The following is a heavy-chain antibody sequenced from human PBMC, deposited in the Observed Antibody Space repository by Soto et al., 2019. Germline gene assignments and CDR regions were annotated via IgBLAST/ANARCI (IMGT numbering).Heavy chain of an antibody. D-gene: IGHD2-2*01. V-gene: IGHV1-69*12. J-gene: IGHJ6*02. CDR3: ARAPHCISTSCDGGTQYGMDV. CDR2: IIPIFGTA. Sequence: QVQLVQSGAEVKKPGSSVKVSCKASGGTFSSYAISWVRQAPGQGLEWMGGIIPIFGTANYAQKFQGRVTITADESTSTAYMELSSLRSEDTAVYYCARAPHCISTSCDGGTQYGMDVWGQGTTVTVSS. CDR1: GGTFSSYA.